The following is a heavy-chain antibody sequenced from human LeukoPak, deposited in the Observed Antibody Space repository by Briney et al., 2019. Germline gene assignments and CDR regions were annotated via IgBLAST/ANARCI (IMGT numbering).Heavy chain of an antibody. Sequence: GGSLRLSCTASGFIFSTCAMSWVRQAPGKGLEWVSAISGSGGTTYYADSVKGRFTISRDNSKNTLFLQMNSLRAEDTAVYYCAKDRTSSSWFDGYDFWGQGTMVTVSS. CDR1: GFIFSTCA. D-gene: IGHD6-13*01. J-gene: IGHJ3*01. CDR3: AKDRTSSSWFDGYDF. V-gene: IGHV3-23*01. CDR2: ISGSGGTT.